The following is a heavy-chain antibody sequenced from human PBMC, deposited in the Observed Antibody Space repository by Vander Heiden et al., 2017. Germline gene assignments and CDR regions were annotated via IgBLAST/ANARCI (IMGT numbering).Heavy chain of an antibody. CDR2: INQRGST. D-gene: IGHD6-19*01. Sequence: QVQPQQSRAGPLKPPETLSLTCAAYGGSRSGDYSCWIRPPRGRGLQWIGEINQRGSTSYNPSLKSRVTISVDTSKNQFSLKLSSVTAADTAVYYWARGVARWLAYWGQGTLVTVSS. V-gene: IGHV4-34*01. CDR3: ARGVARWLAY. J-gene: IGHJ4*02. CDR1: GGSRSGDY.